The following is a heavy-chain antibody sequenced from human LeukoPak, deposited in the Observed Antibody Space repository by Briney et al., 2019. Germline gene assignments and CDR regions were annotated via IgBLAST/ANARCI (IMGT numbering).Heavy chain of an antibody. D-gene: IGHD3-3*01. CDR1: GGSISSGDYY. CDR2: IYYSGST. Sequence: SETLSLTCTVSGGSISSGDYYWSWIRQPPGKGLEWIGYIYYSGSTYYNPSLKSRVTISVDTSKNQFSLKLSSVTAADTAVYYCARGVGYYDFWSGYWFWYFDLWGRGTLVTVSS. J-gene: IGHJ2*01. V-gene: IGHV4-30-4*08. CDR3: ARGVGYYDFWSGYWFWYFDL.